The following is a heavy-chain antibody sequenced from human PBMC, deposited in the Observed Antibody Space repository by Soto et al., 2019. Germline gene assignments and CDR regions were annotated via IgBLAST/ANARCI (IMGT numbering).Heavy chain of an antibody. J-gene: IGHJ4*02. Sequence: PGESLNISCKASGYSFTTYWIGLVRQMPGKGLEWMGIIYPGDSDTRYSPSFQGQVTISADKSINTAYLQWSSLKASDTAIYYCAKISVFDISGYYVTATKYFAFWGQGTLVTVSS. CDR3: AKISVFDISGYYVTATKYFAF. CDR2: IYPGDSDT. D-gene: IGHD3-22*01. V-gene: IGHV5-51*01. CDR1: GYSFTTYW.